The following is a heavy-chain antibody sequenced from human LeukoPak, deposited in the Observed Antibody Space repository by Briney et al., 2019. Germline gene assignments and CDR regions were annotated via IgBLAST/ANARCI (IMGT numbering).Heavy chain of an antibody. Sequence: PSQTLSLTCTVSGGSISSGGYYWSWIRQHPGKGLEWIGYIYYGGSTYYNPSLKSRVTISVDTSKNQFSLKLSSVTAADTAVYYCARGGSWGLPDYYYGMDVWGQGTTVTVSS. D-gene: IGHD2-21*02. V-gene: IGHV4-31*03. CDR2: IYYGGST. CDR1: GGSISSGGYY. J-gene: IGHJ6*02. CDR3: ARGGSWGLPDYYYGMDV.